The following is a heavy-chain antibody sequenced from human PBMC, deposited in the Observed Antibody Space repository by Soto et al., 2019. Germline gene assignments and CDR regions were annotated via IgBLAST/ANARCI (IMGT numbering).Heavy chain of an antibody. V-gene: IGHV4-39*01. J-gene: IGHJ4*02. CDR2: IYYTGAT. CDR1: GISISSTDYY. D-gene: IGHD6-25*01. CDR3: APGPSSGHGYRQFDQ. Sequence: QLQLQESGPRLVKPSETLSLTCTVSGISISSTDYYWGWIRQAPGKGLEWITSIYYTGATYYNPSLRSRVTISGDTSKDQLSLELSSVTLADGAVYYCAPGPSSGHGYRQFDQLGQGTLVTVAS.